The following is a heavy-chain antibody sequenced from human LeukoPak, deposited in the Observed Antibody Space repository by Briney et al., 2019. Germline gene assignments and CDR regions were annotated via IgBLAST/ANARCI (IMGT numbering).Heavy chain of an antibody. CDR2: ISYDGSNK. V-gene: IGHV3-30*04. J-gene: IGHJ6*02. Sequence: GSLRLSCAASGFTFSSCAMHWVRQAPGKGLEWVAVISYDGSNKYYADSVKGRFTISRDNSKNTLYLQMNSLRAEDTAVYYCARDSHYYYGMDVWGQGTTVTVSS. CDR1: GFTFSSCA. CDR3: ARDSHYYYGMDV.